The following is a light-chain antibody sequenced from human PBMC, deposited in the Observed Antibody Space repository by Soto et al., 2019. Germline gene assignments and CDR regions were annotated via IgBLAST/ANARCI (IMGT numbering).Light chain of an antibody. J-gene: IGLJ1*01. V-gene: IGLV2-14*01. CDR2: EVS. CDR1: SSDVGGYNY. Sequence: QSALTQPASVSGSPGQSITISCTGTSSDVGGYNYVAWYQQHPGKVPRLMIYEVSNRPSGVSNRFSGSKSGSTVSLTISGLQAEDEADYYCISYTSSSTSYVFGTGTKLTVL. CDR3: ISYTSSSTSYV.